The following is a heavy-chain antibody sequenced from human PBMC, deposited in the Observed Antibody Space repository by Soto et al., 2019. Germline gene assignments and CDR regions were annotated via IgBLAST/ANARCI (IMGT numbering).Heavy chain of an antibody. V-gene: IGHV3-23*01. Sequence: QPGGSLRLSCAASGFTFNNYAMSWVRQAPGKGLEWVSAISGSGVSTYYADSVKGRFTISRDNSNNILNLQMSSLRAEDTAVYYCAKTGSTTYPLKNWFDPWGQGTVVTVSS. CDR2: ISGSGVST. J-gene: IGHJ5*02. D-gene: IGHD2-2*01. CDR1: GFTFNNYA. CDR3: AKTGSTTYPLKNWFDP.